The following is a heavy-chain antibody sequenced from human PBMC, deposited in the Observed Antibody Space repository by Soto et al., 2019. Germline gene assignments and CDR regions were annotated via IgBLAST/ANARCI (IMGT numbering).Heavy chain of an antibody. CDR2: IIPIFGTA. D-gene: IGHD3-9*01. V-gene: IGHV1-69*13. Sequence: SVKVSCKASGGTFSSYAISWVRRAPGQGLEWMGGIIPIFGTANYAQKFQGRVTITADESTSTAYMELSSLRSEDTAVYYCARIYDILTGYYTSWFDPWGQGTLVTVSS. CDR1: GGTFSSYA. J-gene: IGHJ5*02. CDR3: ARIYDILTGYYTSWFDP.